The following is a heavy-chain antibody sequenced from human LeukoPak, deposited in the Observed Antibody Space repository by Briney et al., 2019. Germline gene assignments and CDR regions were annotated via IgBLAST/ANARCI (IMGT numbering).Heavy chain of an antibody. CDR3: ARDESSSWYPVDY. D-gene: IGHD6-13*01. J-gene: IGHJ4*02. CDR2: ISSSSSYI. V-gene: IGHV3-21*01. CDR1: GFTFSSYS. Sequence: GGTLRLSCAASGFTFSSYSMNWVRQAPGKGLEWVSSISSSSSYIYYADSVKGRFTISRDNAKNSLYLQMNSLRAEDTAVYYCARDESSSWYPVDYWGQGTLVTVSS.